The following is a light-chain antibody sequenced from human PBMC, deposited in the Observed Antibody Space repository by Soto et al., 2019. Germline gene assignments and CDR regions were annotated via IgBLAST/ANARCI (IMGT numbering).Light chain of an antibody. Sequence: EIVLTQSPGSLSLSPGQRATLSCRASQSVDTTFFAWYQKKPGQAPRLLIYGASKRATGIPDRFSGSGSGTDFTLIINRLEPEDFGVYYCQQYMSSVTFGQGTKVEIK. J-gene: IGKJ1*01. V-gene: IGKV3-20*01. CDR2: GAS. CDR3: QQYMSSVT. CDR1: QSVDTTF.